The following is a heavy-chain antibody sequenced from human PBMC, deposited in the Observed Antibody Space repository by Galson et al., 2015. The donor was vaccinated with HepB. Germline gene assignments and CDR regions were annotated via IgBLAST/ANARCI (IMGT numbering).Heavy chain of an antibody. CDR2: IYYSGST. J-gene: IGHJ4*02. CDR3: ASITYGSGDY. Sequence: ETLSLTCTVSGGSISSYYWSWIRQPPGKGLEWIGYIYYSGSTNYNPSLKSRVTISVDTSKNQFSLKLSSVTAADTAVYYCASITYGSGDYWGQGTLVTVSS. D-gene: IGHD3-10*01. V-gene: IGHV4-59*01. CDR1: GGSISSYY.